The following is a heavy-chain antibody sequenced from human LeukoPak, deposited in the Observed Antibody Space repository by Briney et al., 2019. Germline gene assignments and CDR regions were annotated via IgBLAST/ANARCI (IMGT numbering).Heavy chain of an antibody. V-gene: IGHV4-38-2*02. CDR2: INHSGST. J-gene: IGHJ5*02. CDR3: AREAVTRVWFDP. Sequence: PSETLSLTCAVSGYSITSGYYWGWIRQPPGKGLEWSGSINHSGSTYYNPSLKSRVTISVDTSKNQFSLKLNSVTAADTAVYYCAREAVTRVWFDPWGQGTLVIVSS. CDR1: GYSITSGYY. D-gene: IGHD6-19*01.